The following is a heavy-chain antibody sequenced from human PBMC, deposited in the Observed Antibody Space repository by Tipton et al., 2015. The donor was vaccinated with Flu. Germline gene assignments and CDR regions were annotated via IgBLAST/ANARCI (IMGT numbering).Heavy chain of an antibody. CDR3: ARRDYSNYVSDPKSWFDP. CDR1: GDSISSDFY. D-gene: IGHD4-11*01. V-gene: IGHV4-38-2*01. J-gene: IGHJ5*02. Sequence: TLSLTCAVSGDSISSDFYWAWIRQFPGKGLEWSGTVSRTGSTIYNPSLKSLVTISIDTAKNQFSLNMRSVTAADMAVYYCARRDYSNYVSDPKSWFDPWGQGTLVAVSS. CDR2: VSRTGST.